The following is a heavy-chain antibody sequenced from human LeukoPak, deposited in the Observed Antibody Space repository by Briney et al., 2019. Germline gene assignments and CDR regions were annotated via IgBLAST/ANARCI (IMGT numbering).Heavy chain of an antibody. J-gene: IGHJ5*02. CDR1: GGSFSGYY. Sequence: SETLSLTCAVYGGSFSGYYWSWIRQPPGKGLKWIGEINHSGSTNYNPSLKSRVTISVDTSKNQISLKLSSVTAADTAVYYCARSAVFYYCSSTSCYRGWFDPWGQGTLVTVSS. V-gene: IGHV4-34*01. CDR3: ARSAVFYYCSSTSCYRGWFDP. CDR2: INHSGST. D-gene: IGHD2-2*02.